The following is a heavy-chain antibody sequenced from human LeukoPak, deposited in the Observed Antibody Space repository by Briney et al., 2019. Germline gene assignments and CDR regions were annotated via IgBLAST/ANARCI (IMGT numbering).Heavy chain of an antibody. V-gene: IGHV4-59*01. D-gene: IGHD3-22*01. CDR3: AREAAYYDSSGYLDY. J-gene: IGHJ4*02. Sequence: XVSGGSISXXXXSWIRQPPGKXXEXIXYIYYSGSTNYNPSLKSRVTISVDTSKNQFSLKLSSVTAADTAVYYCAREAAYYDSSGYLDYWGQGTLVTVSS. CDR1: GGSISXXX. CDR2: IYYSGST.